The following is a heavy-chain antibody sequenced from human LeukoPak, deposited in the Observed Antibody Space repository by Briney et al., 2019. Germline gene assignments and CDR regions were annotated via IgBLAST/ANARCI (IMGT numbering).Heavy chain of an antibody. J-gene: IGHJ4*02. V-gene: IGHV1-69*11. CDR2: IIPVHSRT. CDR3: ARALGVVSDSALDS. D-gene: IGHD2-21*01. Sequence: GASVKVSCKPSGGTLSIYSISWVRLAPGRGLEWLGRIIPVHSRTNYAQNFQGRVIITADESTDTVFLQLSSLRSDDTAVYYCARALGVVSDSALDSWGQGTLVTVSS. CDR1: GGTLSIYS.